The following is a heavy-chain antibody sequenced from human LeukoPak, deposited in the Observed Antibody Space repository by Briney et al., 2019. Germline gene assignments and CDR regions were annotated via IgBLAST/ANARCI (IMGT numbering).Heavy chain of an antibody. J-gene: IGHJ4*02. D-gene: IGHD2-2*01. V-gene: IGHV3-48*01. CDR3: AKRARVVPAAIAYYFDY. Sequence: GGSLRLSCAASGFTFSSYSMNWVRQAPGKGLEWVSYISSSSSTIYYADSVKGRFTISRDNSKNTLYLQMNSLRAEDTAVYYCAKRARVVPAAIAYYFDYWGQGTLVTVSS. CDR1: GFTFSSYS. CDR2: ISSSSSTI.